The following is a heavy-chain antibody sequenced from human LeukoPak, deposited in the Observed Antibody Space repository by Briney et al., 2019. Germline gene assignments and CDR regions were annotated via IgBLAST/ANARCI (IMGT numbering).Heavy chain of an antibody. CDR2: INPNSGGT. CDR3: ARITGTTFGFSDY. CDR1: GYTFTDYY. Sequence: ASVKVSCKASGYTFTDYYMHWVRQAPGQGLEWMGWINPNSGGTNYAQKFQGRVTMTRDTSISTAYMGLSRLRSDDTAVYYCARITGTTFGFSDYWGQGTLVTVSS. D-gene: IGHD3-16*01. V-gene: IGHV1-2*02. J-gene: IGHJ4*02.